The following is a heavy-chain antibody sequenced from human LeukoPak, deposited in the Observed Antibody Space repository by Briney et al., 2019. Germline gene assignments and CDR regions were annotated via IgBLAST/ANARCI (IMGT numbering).Heavy chain of an antibody. Sequence: SETLSLTCTVSGGSISSYYWSWIRQPPGKGLECIGYIYYSGSTNYNPSLKSRVTISVDTSKNQFSLKLSSVTAADTAVYYCARIRFLEWFDPWGQGTLVTVSS. CDR3: ARIRFLEWFDP. J-gene: IGHJ5*02. V-gene: IGHV4-59*01. CDR1: GGSISSYY. CDR2: IYYSGST. D-gene: IGHD3-3*01.